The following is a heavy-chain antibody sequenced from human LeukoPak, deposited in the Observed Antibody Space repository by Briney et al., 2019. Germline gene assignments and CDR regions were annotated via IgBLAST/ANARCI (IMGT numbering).Heavy chain of an antibody. V-gene: IGHV4-59*08. CDR2: IYYSGST. D-gene: IGHD3-22*01. CDR3: ARLEITMIVVVIISGYYYYMDV. J-gene: IGHJ6*03. CDR1: GGSISSYY. Sequence: SETLSLTCTVSGGSISSYYWSWIRQPPGKGLEWIGYIYYSGSTNYNPSLKSRVTISVDTSKNQFSLKLSSVTAADTAVYYCARLEITMIVVVIISGYYYYMDVWGKGTTVTISS.